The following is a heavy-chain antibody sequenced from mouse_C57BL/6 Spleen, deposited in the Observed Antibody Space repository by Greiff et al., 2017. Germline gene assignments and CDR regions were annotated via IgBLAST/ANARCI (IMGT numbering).Heavy chain of an antibody. J-gene: IGHJ2*01. CDR3: ANAGGDPYYFDY. D-gene: IGHD2-13*01. V-gene: IGHV1-64*01. Sequence: QVQLQQPGAELVKPGASVKLSCKASGYTFTSYWMHWVKQRPGQGLEWIGMIHPNSGSTNYNEKFKSKATLTVDKSSSTAYMQLSSLTSEDSAVYFSANAGGDPYYFDYWGRGTTLTVSA. CDR2: IHPNSGST. CDR1: GYTFTSYW.